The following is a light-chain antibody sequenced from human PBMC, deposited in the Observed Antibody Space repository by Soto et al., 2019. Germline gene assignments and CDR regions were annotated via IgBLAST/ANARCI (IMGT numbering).Light chain of an antibody. CDR1: SSDVGSYNL. J-gene: IGLJ1*01. V-gene: IGLV2-23*03. Sequence: QSALTQPASVSGSPGQSITISCTGTSSDVGSYNLVSWYQQHPGKAPKLMIYEGSKRPSGVSNRFSGSKSGNTASLTISGLQAEDEADYYCCSYAGSSTFSVFGTGIKLTVL. CDR3: CSYAGSSTFSV. CDR2: EGS.